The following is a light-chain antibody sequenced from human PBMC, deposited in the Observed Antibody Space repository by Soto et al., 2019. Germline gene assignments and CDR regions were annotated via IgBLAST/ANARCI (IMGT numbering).Light chain of an antibody. CDR1: QSVSSSY. CDR2: GAS. CDR3: QQYENSPIT. J-gene: IGKJ5*01. Sequence: EIVFTQSPGTLSLSPGERATLSCRASQSVSSSYLAWYQQKPGQAPRLLIYGASSRATGIPDRFSGSGSGTDFTLTISRLEPEDFAVYYCQQYENSPITFGQGTRLEI. V-gene: IGKV3-20*01.